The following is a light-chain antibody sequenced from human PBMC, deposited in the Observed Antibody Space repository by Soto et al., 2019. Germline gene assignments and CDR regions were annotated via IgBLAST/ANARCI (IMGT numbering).Light chain of an antibody. J-gene: IGKJ4*01. CDR3: QQRSNWLLT. Sequence: EIVLTQSPATLSLSPGERATLSCRASQSVRSYLAWYQQKPGQAPRHLIYDTSNRATGIPARFSGSGSGTDFTLTISSLEPEDFAVYYCQQRSNWLLTFGGGTKVEIK. CDR2: DTS. CDR1: QSVRSY. V-gene: IGKV3-11*01.